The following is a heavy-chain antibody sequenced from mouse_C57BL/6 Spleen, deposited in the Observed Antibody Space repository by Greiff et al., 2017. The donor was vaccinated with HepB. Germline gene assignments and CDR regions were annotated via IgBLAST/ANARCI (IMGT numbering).Heavy chain of an antibody. CDR2: ILPGSGST. Sequence: VKLVESGAELMKPGASVKLSCKATGYTFTGYWIEWVKQRPGHGLEWIGEILPGSGSTNYNEKFKGKATFTADTSSNTAYMQLSSLTTEDSAIYYCARTWLDYYGSSSFDYWGQGTTLTVSS. V-gene: IGHV1-9*01. D-gene: IGHD1-1*01. CDR1: GYTFTGYW. CDR3: ARTWLDYYGSSSFDY. J-gene: IGHJ2*01.